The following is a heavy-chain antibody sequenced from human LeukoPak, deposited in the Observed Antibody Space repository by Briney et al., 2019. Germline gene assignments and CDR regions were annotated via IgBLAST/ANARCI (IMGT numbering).Heavy chain of an antibody. CDR2: IRGSGADT. Sequence: GGSLRLSCAASGFTFSSYAMKSVPQAPGKGLEWVSAIRGSGADTHYADSVKCRVTIPRDNSKNTLYLQMNILRAEDTAVYYCAKARDHYDNSCYYCLHPFDYWGQGALVTVSS. D-gene: IGHD3-22*01. V-gene: IGHV3-23*01. CDR3: AKARDHYDNSCYYCLHPFDY. CDR1: GFTFSSYA. J-gene: IGHJ4*02.